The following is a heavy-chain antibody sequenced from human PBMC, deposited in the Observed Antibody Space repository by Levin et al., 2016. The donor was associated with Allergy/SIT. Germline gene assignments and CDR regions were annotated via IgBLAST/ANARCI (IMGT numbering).Heavy chain of an antibody. CDR1: GFTFSSYG. CDR2: ISYDGSNK. CDR3: AKGGLFEGQWLTRVDY. V-gene: IGHV3-30*18. Sequence: GESLKISCAASGFTFSSYGMHWVRQAPGKGLEWVAVISYDGSNKYYADSVKGRFTISRDNSKNTLYLQMNSLRAEDTAVYYCAKGGLFEGQWLTRVDYWGQGTLVTVSS. D-gene: IGHD6-19*01. J-gene: IGHJ4*02.